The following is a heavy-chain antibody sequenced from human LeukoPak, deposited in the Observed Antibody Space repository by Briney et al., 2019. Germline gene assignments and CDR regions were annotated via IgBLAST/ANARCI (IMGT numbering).Heavy chain of an antibody. J-gene: IGHJ4*02. V-gene: IGHV3-23*01. D-gene: IGHD6-19*01. CDR2: ISGGGGST. Sequence: PGGSLRLSCAASGFTFTSYSMNWVRQAPGKGLEWVSTISGGGGSTYYADSVKGRFTISRDNSKNTLYLQVNSLRAEDTAVYYCARDRVAGLDYWGQGTLVTVSS. CDR1: GFTFTSYS. CDR3: ARDRVAGLDY.